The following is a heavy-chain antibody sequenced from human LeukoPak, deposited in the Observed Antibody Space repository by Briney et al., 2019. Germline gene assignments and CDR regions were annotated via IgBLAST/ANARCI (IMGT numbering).Heavy chain of an antibody. Sequence: SETLSLTCAVSGGSISSSNWWSWVRQPPGKGLEWIGEIYHSGSTNYNPSLKSRVTISVDTSKNQFSLKLSSVTAADTAVYYCARPKSWFPRTAFDIWGQGTMVTVSS. V-gene: IGHV4-4*02. D-gene: IGHD6-13*01. CDR2: IYHSGST. J-gene: IGHJ3*02. CDR3: ARPKSWFPRTAFDI. CDR1: GGSISSSNW.